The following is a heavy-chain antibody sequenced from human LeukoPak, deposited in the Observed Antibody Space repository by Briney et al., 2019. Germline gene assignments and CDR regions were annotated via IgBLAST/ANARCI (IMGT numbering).Heavy chain of an antibody. CDR2: IYYRGST. V-gene: IGHV4-59*08. D-gene: IGHD1-26*01. CDR3: ARSSPPIVGFLYYFDY. CDR1: GGSISSYY. J-gene: IGHJ4*02. Sequence: SETLSLTCTVSGGSISSYYWSWIRQPPGKGLEWIGYIYYRGSTNYNPSLKSRVTISVDTSKNQFSLKLSSVTAADTAVYYCARSSPPIVGFLYYFDYWGQGTLVTVSS.